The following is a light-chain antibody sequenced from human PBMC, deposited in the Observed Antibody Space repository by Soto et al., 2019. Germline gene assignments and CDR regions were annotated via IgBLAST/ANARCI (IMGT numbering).Light chain of an antibody. V-gene: IGLV2-23*01. CDR1: SSDVGSYNH. Sequence: QSALTQPASVSGSPGQSITISCTGTSSDVGSYNHDSWYQQHPGKAPKLMIYEGSKRPSGVSNRFSGSKSGNTASLTISGLQAEDEADYYCCSYAGSSTHVVFGGGTKLTVL. CDR2: EGS. J-gene: IGLJ2*01. CDR3: CSYAGSSTHVV.